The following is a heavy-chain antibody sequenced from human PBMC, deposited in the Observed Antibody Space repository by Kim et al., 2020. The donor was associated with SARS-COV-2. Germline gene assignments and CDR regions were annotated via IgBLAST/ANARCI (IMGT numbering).Heavy chain of an antibody. CDR2: ISYDGSNK. D-gene: IGHD1-26*01. V-gene: IGHV3-30*04. Sequence: GGSLRLSCAASGFTFSSYAMHWVRQAPGKGLEWVAVISYDGSNKYYADSVKGRFTISRDNSKNTLYLQMNSLRAEDTAVYYCARDPYPVGYYYMDVWGKGTTVTVSS. CDR3: ARDPYPVGYYYMDV. J-gene: IGHJ6*03. CDR1: GFTFSSYA.